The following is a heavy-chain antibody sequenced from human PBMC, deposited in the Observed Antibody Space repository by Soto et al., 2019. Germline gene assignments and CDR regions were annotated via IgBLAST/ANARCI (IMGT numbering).Heavy chain of an antibody. Sequence: PGGSLRLSCAASGFTFSSYGMHWVRQAPGKGLEWVAVIWYDGSNKYYADSVKGRFTISRDNSKNTLYLQMNSLRAEDTAVYYCAREGGYYDSSGYYKYDAFDIWGQGPMVTVSS. CDR1: GFTFSSYG. D-gene: IGHD3-22*01. CDR2: IWYDGSNK. V-gene: IGHV3-33*01. CDR3: AREGGYYDSSGYYKYDAFDI. J-gene: IGHJ3*02.